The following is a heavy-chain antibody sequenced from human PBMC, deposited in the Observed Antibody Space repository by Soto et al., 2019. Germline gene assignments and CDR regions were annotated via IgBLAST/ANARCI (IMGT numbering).Heavy chain of an antibody. CDR1: QISFSSYW. V-gene: IGHV3-7*01. Sequence: EEQLVESGGGLVQPGGSLKLSCVVSQISFSSYWMTWVRQAPGKGLECVANINQDGSEKYYEDSVKGRFTISRDNTKNSLYLHMNSLRAEDTAVYCCATALNWPNYWGHGTLVAVSS. D-gene: IGHD1-20*01. CDR2: INQDGSEK. CDR3: ATALNWPNY. J-gene: IGHJ4*01.